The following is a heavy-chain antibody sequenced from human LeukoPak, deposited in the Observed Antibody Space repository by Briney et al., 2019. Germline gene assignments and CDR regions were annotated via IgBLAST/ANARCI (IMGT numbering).Heavy chain of an antibody. V-gene: IGHV3-23*01. CDR2: ISGSGGST. J-gene: IGHJ6*02. CDR1: GFTFSSYA. Sequence: GRSLRLSCAASGFTFSSYAMSWVRQAPGKGLEWVSAISGSGGSTYYADSVKGRFTISRDNSKNTLYLQMNSLRAEDTAVYYCAKVVGGLDYYYYGMDVWGQGTTVTVSS. CDR3: AKVVGGLDYYYYGMDV.